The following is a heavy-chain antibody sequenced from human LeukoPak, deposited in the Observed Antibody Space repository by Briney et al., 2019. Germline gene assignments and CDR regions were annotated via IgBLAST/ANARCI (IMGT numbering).Heavy chain of an antibody. V-gene: IGHV1-2*02. J-gene: IGHJ4*02. CDR1: GYTFTDYY. CDR2: INPNSGGT. Sequence: ASVKVSCKASGYTFTDYYMHWVRQAPGQGLEWMGWINPNSGGTNYAQKFQGRVTMTRDTSISTAYMELSRLRSDDTAVYYCARDRPVATIPFDYWGQGTLVTVSS. CDR3: ARDRPVATIPFDY. D-gene: IGHD5-12*01.